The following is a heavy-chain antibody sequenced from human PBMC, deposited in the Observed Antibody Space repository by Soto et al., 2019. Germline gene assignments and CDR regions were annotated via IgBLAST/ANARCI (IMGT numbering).Heavy chain of an antibody. D-gene: IGHD3-22*01. CDR3: AHSPGRLLAPAFDY. J-gene: IGHJ4*02. CDR1: GFSLSTSGVG. V-gene: IGHV2-5*01. CDR2: IYWNDDK. Sequence: QITLKESGPTLVKPTQTLTLTCTFSGFSLSTSGVGVGWIRQPPGKALEWLALIYWNDDKRYSPSLKSRLTIPKDTSKNQVVLTMTNMDPVDTATYYCAHSPGRLLAPAFDYWGQGTLVTVSS.